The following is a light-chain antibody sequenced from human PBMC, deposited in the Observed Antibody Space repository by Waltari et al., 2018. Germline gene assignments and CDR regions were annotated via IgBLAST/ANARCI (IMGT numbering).Light chain of an antibody. CDR2: AAS. CDR1: QGIRNS. Sequence: DIQMTQSPSSLSASVGDRVTITCRASQGIRNSLAWVQQKPGEAPKSLYYAASSLHSGVPSKFSGSGSETDFTLTISSLQPEDFATYYCLQYKNYPLTFGGGTKVEIK. J-gene: IGKJ4*01. CDR3: LQYKNYPLT. V-gene: IGKV1-16*02.